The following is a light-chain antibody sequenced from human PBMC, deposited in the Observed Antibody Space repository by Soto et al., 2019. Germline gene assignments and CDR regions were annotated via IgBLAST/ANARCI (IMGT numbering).Light chain of an antibody. V-gene: IGKV3-20*01. J-gene: IGKJ1*01. CDR1: QSVFNNH. Sequence: EIVLKQSPATVSLSPGASATLSCRASQSVFNNHIGWYQQKPGQAPRRLIFGASFRATGIPDRFSGSGSGTDFTLTISRLEPEDFAVYYCQQYGSSPTTFGQGNKVDIK. CDR2: GAS. CDR3: QQYGSSPTT.